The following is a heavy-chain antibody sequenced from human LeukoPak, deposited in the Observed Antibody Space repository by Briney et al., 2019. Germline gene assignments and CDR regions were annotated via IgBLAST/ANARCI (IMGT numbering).Heavy chain of an antibody. CDR1: GGSISSYY. CDR3: ARLVAFGDYEDDY. V-gene: IGHV4-59*08. J-gene: IGHJ4*02. D-gene: IGHD4-17*01. CDR2: IYYSGST. Sequence: SETLSLTCTVSGGSISSYYWSWIRQPPGKGLEWIGYIYYSGSTNYNPSLKSRVTISVDTSKNQFSLKLSSVTAADTAVYYCARLVAFGDYEDDYWGQGTLVTVSS.